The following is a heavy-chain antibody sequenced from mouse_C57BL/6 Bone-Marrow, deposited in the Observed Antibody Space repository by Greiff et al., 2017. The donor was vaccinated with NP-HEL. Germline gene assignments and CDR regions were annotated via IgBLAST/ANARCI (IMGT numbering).Heavy chain of an antibody. D-gene: IGHD1-1*01. V-gene: IGHV1-81*01. CDR3: ARRIYYYDSSAFFDC. J-gene: IGHJ2*01. CDR1: GYTFTSYG. Sequence: VQLQQSGAELARPGASVKLSCKASGYTFTSYGISWVKQRTGQGLEWIGEIYPRSGNTYYNEKFKGKATLTADKSSSTAYMELRSLTSEYSAVYFCARRIYYYDSSAFFDCWGQGTTLTVSS. CDR2: IYPRSGNT.